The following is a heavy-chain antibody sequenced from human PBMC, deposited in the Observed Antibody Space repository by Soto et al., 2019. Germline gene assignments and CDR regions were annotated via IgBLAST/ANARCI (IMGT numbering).Heavy chain of an antibody. J-gene: IGHJ6*02. V-gene: IGHV1-69*13. CDR1: GGTFSSYA. CDR2: IIPIFGTA. CDR3: ARADCTNGVCRLKYPKTYYYYGMDV. D-gene: IGHD2-8*01. Sequence: ASVKVSCKASGGTFSSYAISWVRQAPGQGLEWMGGIIPIFGTANYAQKFQGRVTITADESTSTAYMELSSLRSEDTAVYYCARADCTNGVCRLKYPKTYYYYGMDVWGQGTTVTVSS.